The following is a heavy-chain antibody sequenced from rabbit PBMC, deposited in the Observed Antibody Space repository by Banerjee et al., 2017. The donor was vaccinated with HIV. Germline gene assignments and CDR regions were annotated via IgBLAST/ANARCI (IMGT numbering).Heavy chain of an antibody. V-gene: IGHV1S45*01. D-gene: IGHD6-1*01. CDR2: IYAGSSGST. Sequence: QEQLVESGGGLVQPGGSLKLSCKASGLDFSSYSMSWVRQAPGKGLEWIACIYAGSSGSTYYASWAKGRFTISKTSSTTVTLQMTSLTAADTATYFCATHIASYGHAAWWGQGTLVTVS. J-gene: IGHJ4*01. CDR1: GLDFSSYS. CDR3: ATHIASYGHAAW.